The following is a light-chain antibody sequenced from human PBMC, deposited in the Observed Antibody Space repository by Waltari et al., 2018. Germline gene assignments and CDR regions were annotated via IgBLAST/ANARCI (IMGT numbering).Light chain of an antibody. CDR3: MQALEISLT. Sequence: DIVMTQSPLSLSVTPGEPASISCRSSQSLLRSSGYNYLDWYLQKPGQSPQLLIYLGSHRASGVPDRFSGSGSGTDCTLKISRVEAEDVGVYYCMQALEISLTFGGGTKVEIK. J-gene: IGKJ4*01. CDR2: LGS. CDR1: QSLLRSSGYNY. V-gene: IGKV2-28*01.